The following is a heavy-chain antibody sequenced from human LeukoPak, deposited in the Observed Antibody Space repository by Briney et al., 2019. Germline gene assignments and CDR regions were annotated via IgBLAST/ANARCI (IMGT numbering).Heavy chain of an antibody. CDR2: INHNGNVN. CDR1: GFTFSSYW. J-gene: IGHJ4*02. Sequence: GGSLRLSCAASGFTFSSYWMNWARQAPGKGLEWVASINHNGNVNYYADSVKGRFTISRDNAKNSLYLQMNSLRAEDTAVYYCARDRYNWNYKFDYWGQGTLVTVSS. CDR3: ARDRYNWNYKFDY. D-gene: IGHD1-7*01. V-gene: IGHV3-7*01.